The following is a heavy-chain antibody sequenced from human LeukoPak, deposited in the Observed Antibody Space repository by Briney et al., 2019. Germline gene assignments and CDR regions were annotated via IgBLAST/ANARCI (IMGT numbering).Heavy chain of an antibody. CDR1: GFTCSDYY. J-gene: IGHJ4*02. CDR3: ARGDIVVVPDDY. Sequence: PGGSLRLSCAASGFTCSDYYMSLLRQAPGKGLEWVSYISSSGSTIYYADSVKGRFTISRDNAKNSLYLQMNSLRAEDTAVYYCARGDIVVVPDDYWGQGTLVTVSS. V-gene: IGHV3-11*01. D-gene: IGHD2-2*01. CDR2: ISSSGSTI.